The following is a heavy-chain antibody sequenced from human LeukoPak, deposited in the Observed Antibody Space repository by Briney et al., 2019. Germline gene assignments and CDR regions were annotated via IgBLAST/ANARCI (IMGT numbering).Heavy chain of an antibody. V-gene: IGHV3-21*01. Sequence: GGSLRLSCAASGFTFSSYSMNWVRQAPGKGLEWVSSISSSSSYIYYADSVEGRFTISRDNAKNSLYLQMNSLRAEDTAVYYCAREAYYYDSSGYSLSDYWGQGTLVTVSS. CDR3: AREAYYYDSSGYSLSDY. J-gene: IGHJ4*02. D-gene: IGHD3-22*01. CDR2: ISSSSSYI. CDR1: GFTFSSYS.